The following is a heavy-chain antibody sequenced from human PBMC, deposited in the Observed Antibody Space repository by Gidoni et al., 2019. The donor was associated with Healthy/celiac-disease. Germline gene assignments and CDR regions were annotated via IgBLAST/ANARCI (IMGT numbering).Heavy chain of an antibody. Sequence: QVQLVESGGGVVQPARSLRLSCAASGFTFSSYRMHWVRQAPGKGLEGVAVIWYDGSNKYYADSVKGRFTISRDNSKNTLYLQMNSLRAEDTAVYYCARDEGDELGIRYYYYMDVWGKGTTVTVSS. CDR1: GFTFSSYR. J-gene: IGHJ6*03. CDR3: ARDEGDELGIRYYYYMDV. V-gene: IGHV3-33*01. D-gene: IGHD7-27*01. CDR2: IWYDGSNK.